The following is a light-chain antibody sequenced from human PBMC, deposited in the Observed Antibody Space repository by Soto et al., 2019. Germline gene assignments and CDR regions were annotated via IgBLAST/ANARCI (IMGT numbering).Light chain of an antibody. Sequence: IVMTQSPANLSVSPGERVTLSCRASQNIYSNIAWYQQRPGQAPRLLIYRASTRATGVPARFSGSGSGTDFTLTISSLQSEDFTVYSCLQYHNLWAFGQGTKVEIK. CDR2: RAS. CDR3: LQYHNLWA. J-gene: IGKJ1*01. CDR1: QNIYSN. V-gene: IGKV3-15*01.